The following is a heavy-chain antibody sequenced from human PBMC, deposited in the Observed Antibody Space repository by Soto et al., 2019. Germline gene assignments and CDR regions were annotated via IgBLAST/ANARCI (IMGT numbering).Heavy chain of an antibody. CDR3: ARGGGSPYTNHEFDF. Sequence: SETLSLTCTVSGASITQYYWNWIRQSPGKGLEWIVSVSSTGSTVYNPSLTSRVTVSLDTSKNQFSLTLNSVTAADTAVYHCARGGGSPYTNHEFDFWGQGTLVNV. V-gene: IGHV4-59*01. CDR2: VSSTGST. J-gene: IGHJ4*02. D-gene: IGHD2-8*01. CDR1: GASITQYY.